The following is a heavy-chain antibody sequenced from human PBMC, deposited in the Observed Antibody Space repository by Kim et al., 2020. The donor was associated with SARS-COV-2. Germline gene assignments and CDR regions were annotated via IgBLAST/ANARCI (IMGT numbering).Heavy chain of an antibody. D-gene: IGHD3-22*01. V-gene: IGHV3-74*01. CDR2: IKSDGSNP. Sequence: GGSLRLSCSASDFTFSSSWMHWVRQGPGKGLVWVSRIKSDGSNPKYADSVKGRFTISRDDAKNTLYLQMDSLRAEDTAIYFCYYYGSGGRYWGQG. CDR3: YYYGSGGRY. J-gene: IGHJ4*02. CDR1: DFTFSSSW.